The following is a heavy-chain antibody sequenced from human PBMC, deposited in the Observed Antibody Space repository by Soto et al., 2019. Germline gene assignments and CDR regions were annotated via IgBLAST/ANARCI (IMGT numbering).Heavy chain of an antibody. Sequence: ASVKVSCKASGYTFTGYYMHWVRQAPGQGLEWMGWINPNSGGTNYAQKFQGWVTMTRDTPISTAYMELSRLRSDDTAVYYCARARSKLRFLEWLEVDYWGQGTLVTVPS. J-gene: IGHJ4*02. D-gene: IGHD3-3*01. CDR1: GYTFTGYY. CDR2: INPNSGGT. V-gene: IGHV1-2*04. CDR3: ARARSKLRFLEWLEVDY.